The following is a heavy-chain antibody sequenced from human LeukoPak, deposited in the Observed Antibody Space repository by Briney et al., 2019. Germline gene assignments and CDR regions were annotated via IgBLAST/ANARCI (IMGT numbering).Heavy chain of an antibody. J-gene: IGHJ4*02. D-gene: IGHD4-17*01. CDR2: IKQDGSEK. V-gene: IGHV3-7*01. Sequence: GGSLRLSCAASGFTFSSYWMSWVRQAPGKGLEWVANIKQDGSEKYYVDSVKGRFTISRDNAKNSLYLQMNSLRAEDTAVYCCAREGYGDPFDYWGQGTLVTVSS. CDR1: GFTFSSYW. CDR3: AREGYGDPFDY.